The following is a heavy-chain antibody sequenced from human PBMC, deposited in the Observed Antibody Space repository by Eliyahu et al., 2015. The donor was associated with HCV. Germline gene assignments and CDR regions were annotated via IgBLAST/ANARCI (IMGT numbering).Heavy chain of an antibody. CDR2: ISYDGSNK. J-gene: IGHJ1*01. V-gene: IGHV3-30-3*01. CDR1: GFTFSSYA. D-gene: IGHD2-21*01. CDR3: ASHWPWGGPPAEYFQH. Sequence: QVQLVESGGGVVQPGRSLRLSCAASGFTFSSYAMHWVRQAPGKGLEWVAVISYDGSNKYYADSVKGRFTISRDNSKNTLYLQMNSLRAEDTAVYYCASHWPWGGPPAEYFQHWGQGTLVTVSS.